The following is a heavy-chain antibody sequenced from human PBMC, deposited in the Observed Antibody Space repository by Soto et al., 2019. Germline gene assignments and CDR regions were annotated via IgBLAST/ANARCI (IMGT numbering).Heavy chain of an antibody. CDR1: GFTFSSYE. D-gene: IGHD5-12*01. J-gene: IGHJ4*02. CDR2: ISSSGSTI. CDR3: ARDKGRRDGYNFWDY. Sequence: EVQLVESGGGLVQPGGSLRLSCAASGFTFSSYEMNWVRQAPGQGLEWVSYISSSGSTIYYADSVKGRFTISRDNAKNSLYLQMHSRRAEDTAVYYCARDKGRRDGYNFWDYWGQGTLVTVSS. V-gene: IGHV3-48*03.